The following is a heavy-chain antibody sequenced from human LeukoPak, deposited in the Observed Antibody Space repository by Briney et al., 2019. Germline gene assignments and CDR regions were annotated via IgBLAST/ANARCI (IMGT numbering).Heavy chain of an antibody. Sequence: SETLSLTCTVSGGSISSSSYYWGWIRQPPGKGREWIGSIYYSGSTYYNPSLKSRVTISVDTSKNQFSLKLSSVTAADTAVYYCARDFFASGYDLNYYYYGMDVWGQGTTVTVSS. D-gene: IGHD5-12*01. J-gene: IGHJ6*02. CDR1: GGSISSSSYY. CDR3: ARDFFASGYDLNYYYYGMDV. V-gene: IGHV4-39*07. CDR2: IYYSGST.